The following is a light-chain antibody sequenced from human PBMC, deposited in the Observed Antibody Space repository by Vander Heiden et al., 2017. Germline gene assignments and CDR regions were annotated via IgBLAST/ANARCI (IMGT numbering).Light chain of an antibody. CDR3: QQYKKRPPGT. V-gene: IGKV3-15*01. CDR2: GAS. J-gene: IGKJ1*01. Sequence: TLSVSPGERATLSCRASQSVSSNLAWYQQKPGQAPRLLIYGASTRATGIPARFSGSGSGTEFTLTISSLQSEDFAVYYCQQYKKRPPGTFGQGTKVEIK. CDR1: QSVSSN.